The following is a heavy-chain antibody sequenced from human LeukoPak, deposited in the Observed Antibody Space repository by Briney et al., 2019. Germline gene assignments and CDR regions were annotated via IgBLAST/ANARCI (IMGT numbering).Heavy chain of an antibody. D-gene: IGHD5-12*01. CDR2: ISGSGGST. CDR3: ALTDAGYSGYGCQGNVDY. CDR1: GFTFSSYA. V-gene: IGHV3-23*01. Sequence: GGSLRLSCAASGFTFSSYAMSWVRQAPGKGLEWVSAISGSGGSTYYADSVKGRFTISRDNSKNTLYLQMNSLRAEDTAVYYCALTDAGYSGYGCQGNVDYWGQGTLVTVSS. J-gene: IGHJ4*02.